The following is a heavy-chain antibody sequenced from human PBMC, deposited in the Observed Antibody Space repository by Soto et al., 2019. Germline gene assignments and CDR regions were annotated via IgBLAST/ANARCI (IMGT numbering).Heavy chain of an antibody. Sequence: GGSLRLCCAASGFTFSNYAMHWVRQAPGKGLEWVAVISYDGSNKYYADSVKGRFTISRDNSKNTLYLQMNSLRAEDTAVYYCARDRGGKSIFNWFDPWGQGTLVTVSS. J-gene: IGHJ5*02. CDR1: GFTFSNYA. V-gene: IGHV3-30-3*01. CDR3: ARDRGGKSIFNWFDP. CDR2: ISYDGSNK. D-gene: IGHD6-6*01.